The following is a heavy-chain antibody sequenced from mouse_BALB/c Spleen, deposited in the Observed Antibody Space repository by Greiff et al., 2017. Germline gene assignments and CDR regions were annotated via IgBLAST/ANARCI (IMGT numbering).Heavy chain of an antibody. CDR2: ISTYYGNT. V-gene: IGHV1-67*01. Sequence: VHVKQSGPELVRPGVSVKISCKGSGYTFTDYAMHWVKQSHAKSLEWIGVISTYYGNTNYNQKFKGKATMTVDKSSSTAYMELARLTSEDSAIYYCARGGEADYWGQGTTLTVSS. CDR1: GYTFTDYA. CDR3: ARGGEADY. J-gene: IGHJ2*01.